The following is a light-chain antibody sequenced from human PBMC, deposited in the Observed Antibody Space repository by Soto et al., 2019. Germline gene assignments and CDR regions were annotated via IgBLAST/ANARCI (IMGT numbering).Light chain of an antibody. CDR3: QQYGRSPRT. J-gene: IGKJ1*01. CDR1: QSVSSN. Sequence: EIVMTQSPATLSVSPGERATLSCRASQSVSSNLAWYQQKPGQAPRPLIYGASSRAIGIPARFSGSGSGTDFTLTISRPEPEDFAVYYCQQYGRSPRTFGQGTRVDI. CDR2: GAS. V-gene: IGKV3-20*01.